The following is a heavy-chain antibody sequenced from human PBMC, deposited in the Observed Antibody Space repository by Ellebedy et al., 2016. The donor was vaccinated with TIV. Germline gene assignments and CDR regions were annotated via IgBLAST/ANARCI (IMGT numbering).Heavy chain of an antibody. D-gene: IGHD1-26*01. V-gene: IGHV3-11*01. Sequence: GESLKISCVASGFTFSDYYMNWIRQAPGKGLEWVSYISGSGSTIYYADSVKGRFTISRDNAKNSLYLQMNSLRAEDTAVYYCAREGSGNFYYFQYWGQGTLVTVSS. CDR3: AREGSGNFYYFQY. CDR1: GFTFSDYY. J-gene: IGHJ4*02. CDR2: ISGSGSTI.